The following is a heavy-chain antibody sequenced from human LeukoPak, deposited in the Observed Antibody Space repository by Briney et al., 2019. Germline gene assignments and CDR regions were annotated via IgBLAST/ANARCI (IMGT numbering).Heavy chain of an antibody. D-gene: IGHD2-2*01. J-gene: IGHJ6*02. CDR1: GFTFSSYA. CDR3: ARGSSLYYSYAMDV. CDR2: ISGSGGRT. V-gene: IGHV3-23*01. Sequence: GGFLRLSCAASGFTFSSYAMSWVRQAPGKGLQWVSAISGSGGRTHYADSVKGRFTISRDNSRNTLYLQMNSLRAEDTALYYCARGSSLYYSYAMDVWGQGTTVTVSS.